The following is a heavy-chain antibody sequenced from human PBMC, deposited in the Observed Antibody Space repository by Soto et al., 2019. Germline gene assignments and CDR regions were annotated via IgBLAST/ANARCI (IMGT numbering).Heavy chain of an antibody. CDR2: MSYDGTNK. CDR1: GFTFSSYA. CDR3: ARDFGGNSTLYSSDY. J-gene: IGHJ4*02. V-gene: IGHV3-30-3*01. D-gene: IGHD2-21*02. Sequence: GGSLRLSCAASGFTFSSYAMHWVRQAPGKGLEWVAVMSYDGTNKYYADSVKGRFTISRDDSKNTLYLQMNSLRVEDTALYYCARDFGGNSTLYSSDYWGQGTLVTVSS.